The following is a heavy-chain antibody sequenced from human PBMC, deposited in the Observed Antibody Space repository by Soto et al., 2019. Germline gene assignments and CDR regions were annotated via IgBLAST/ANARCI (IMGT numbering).Heavy chain of an antibody. Sequence: GGSLRLSCAASGFTFSSYWMSWVRQAPGKGLEWVANIKQDGSEKYYVDSVKGRFTISRDNAKNSLYLQMNSLRAEDTAVYYCAGDSWDSSAYYYQLPYYFDYWGPGTLVTVSS. CDR3: AGDSWDSSAYYYQLPYYFDY. J-gene: IGHJ4*02. D-gene: IGHD3-22*01. CDR2: IKQDGSEK. V-gene: IGHV3-7*03. CDR1: GFTFSSYW.